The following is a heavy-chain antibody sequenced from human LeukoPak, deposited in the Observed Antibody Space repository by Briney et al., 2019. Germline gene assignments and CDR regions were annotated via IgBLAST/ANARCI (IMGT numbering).Heavy chain of an antibody. CDR1: GGSISSTNW. CDR2: VHLGGST. Sequence: PSETLSLTCGVSGGSISSTNWWTWVRQPPGKGLEWIGEVHLGGSTNYNPSLESRVTISVDKSGNHISLKLTSVTAADTAVYYCAREGGPYRPLDYSGQGTLVTVSS. J-gene: IGHJ4*02. CDR3: AREGGPYRPLDY. V-gene: IGHV4-4*02.